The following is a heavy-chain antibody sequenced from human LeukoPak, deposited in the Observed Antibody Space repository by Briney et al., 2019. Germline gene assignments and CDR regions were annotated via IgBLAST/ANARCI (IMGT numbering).Heavy chain of an antibody. V-gene: IGHV4-39*02. J-gene: IGHJ4*02. CDR3: ARDRYDSSGYWYFDY. CDR2: IYDSGST. D-gene: IGHD3-22*01. CDR1: GGSNRSSYYY. Sequence: SETLSLTCTVSGGSNRSSYYYWGWIRQPPGKGLEWIGSIYDSGSTYYNPSLKSRVTISVDTSKNQFSLKLNSVTAADTAVYYCARDRYDSSGYWYFDYWGQGTLVTVSS.